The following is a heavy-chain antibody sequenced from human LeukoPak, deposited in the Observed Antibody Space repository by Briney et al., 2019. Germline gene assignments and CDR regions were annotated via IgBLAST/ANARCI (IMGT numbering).Heavy chain of an antibody. V-gene: IGHV4-59*01. CDR1: GGSISSYY. Sequence: SETLSLTCTVSGGSISSYYWSWIRQPPGKGLEWIGYIYYTGGTNYNPSLKSRATISVDTSKNQFSLKLSSETAADTAVYYCARGYSSGWYINWGQGTLVTVSS. CDR2: IYYTGGT. CDR3: ARGYSSGWYIN. J-gene: IGHJ4*02. D-gene: IGHD6-19*01.